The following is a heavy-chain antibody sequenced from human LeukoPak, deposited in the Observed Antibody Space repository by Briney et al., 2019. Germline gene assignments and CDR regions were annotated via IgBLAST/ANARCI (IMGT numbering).Heavy chain of an antibody. V-gene: IGHV3-13*01. CDR1: GFSLSSYH. Sequence: GGSLRLSCAASGFSLSSYHFHWVRQVRGEGLEWVSAIGNVGETSYLDSVKGRFTISREDAKNSLYLQMNSLTAGDTALYYCAREPMTATGFDALDIGGQGT. CDR2: IGNVGET. CDR3: AREPMTATGFDALDI. J-gene: IGHJ3*02. D-gene: IGHD1-1*01.